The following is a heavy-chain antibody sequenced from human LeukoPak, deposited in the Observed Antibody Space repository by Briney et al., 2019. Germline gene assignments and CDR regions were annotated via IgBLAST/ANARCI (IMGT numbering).Heavy chain of an antibody. J-gene: IGHJ4*02. CDR1: GYTFTSYD. CDR2: MNPNSGNT. CDR3: ARDYYDSSGYYGY. V-gene: IGHV1-8*03. Sequence: ASVKVSCKASGYTFTSYDINWVRQATGQGLEWMGWMNPNSGNTGYAQKFQGRVTITRNTSISTAYMELSSLRSEDTAAYYCARDYYDSSGYYGYWGQGTLVTVSS. D-gene: IGHD3-22*01.